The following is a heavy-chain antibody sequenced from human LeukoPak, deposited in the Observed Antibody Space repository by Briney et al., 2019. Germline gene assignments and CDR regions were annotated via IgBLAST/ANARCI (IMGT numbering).Heavy chain of an antibody. CDR3: SNLLWFGELFVFDY. J-gene: IGHJ4*02. D-gene: IGHD3-10*01. V-gene: IGHV3-23*01. CDR1: GFTFSSYA. CDR2: ISGSGGST. Sequence: GGSLRLPCAASGFTFSSYAMSWVRQAPGKGLEWVSAISGSGGSTYYADSVKGRFTISRDNSKNTLYLQMNSLRAEDTAVYYCSNLLWFGELFVFDYWGQGTLVTVSS.